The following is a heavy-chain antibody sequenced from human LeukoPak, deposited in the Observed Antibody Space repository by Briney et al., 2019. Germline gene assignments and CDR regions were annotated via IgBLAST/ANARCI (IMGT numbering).Heavy chain of an antibody. D-gene: IGHD6-13*01. CDR1: GFTLSRYE. Sequence: GGSLRLSCAASGFTLSRYEMNCVRHPPEGGLECVSYISSGGSTIYYADSVKGRFTISRDNAKNSLYLQMNSLRAEDTAVYYCARDHWVAAAGRGGVDYWGQGTLVTVSS. J-gene: IGHJ4*02. V-gene: IGHV3-48*03. CDR2: ISSGGSTI. CDR3: ARDHWVAAAGRGGVDY.